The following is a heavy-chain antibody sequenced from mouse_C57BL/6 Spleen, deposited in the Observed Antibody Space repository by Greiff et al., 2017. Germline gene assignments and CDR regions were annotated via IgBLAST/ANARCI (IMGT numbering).Heavy chain of an antibody. CDR1: GYTFTSYW. CDR2: IDPSDSYT. V-gene: IGHV1-50*01. CDR3: ARKDYYGSSFYAMDS. D-gene: IGHD1-1*01. J-gene: IGHJ4*01. Sequence: QVQLQQPGAELVKPGASVKLSCKASGYTFTSYWMQWVKQRPGQGLEWIGEIDPSDSYTNYNQKFKGKATLTVDTSSSTAYMQLSSLTSEDSAVYYCARKDYYGSSFYAMDSWGQGTSVTVSS.